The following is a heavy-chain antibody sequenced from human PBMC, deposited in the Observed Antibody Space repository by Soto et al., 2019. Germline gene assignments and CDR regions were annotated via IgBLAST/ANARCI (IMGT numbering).Heavy chain of an antibody. CDR1: RRSINRGGYY. CDR3: ARASGDFGASTYYYYPMDA. V-gene: IGHV4-31*03. D-gene: IGHD3-10*01. Sequence: TLCLTCTVSRRSINRGGYYWSWIRQHSGKGLEWIGYIYYTGSAYYNPSLKSRLTIFVDTSKNQFSLMLSSVTAADTAVYYCARASGDFGASTYYYYPMDAWGQGPTVT. CDR2: IYYTGSA. J-gene: IGHJ6*02.